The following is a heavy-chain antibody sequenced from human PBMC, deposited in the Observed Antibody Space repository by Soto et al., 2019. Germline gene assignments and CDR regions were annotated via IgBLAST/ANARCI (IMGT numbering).Heavy chain of an antibody. D-gene: IGHD6-6*01. V-gene: IGHV3-23*01. J-gene: IGHJ3*01. Sequence: PWCSLKLSCSASVFGFSSHPMSWFRQAPERGLEWVSGISDGGDLTYNADSVKGRFTISRDNSKNILFLQMNSLRAEDTALYYCARRAFGSSRSFDLWGQGTMVTVSS. CDR3: ARRAFGSSRSFDL. CDR2: ISDGGDLT. CDR1: VFGFSSHP.